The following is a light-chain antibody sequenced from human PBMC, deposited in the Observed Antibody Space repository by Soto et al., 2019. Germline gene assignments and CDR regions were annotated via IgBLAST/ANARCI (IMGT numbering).Light chain of an antibody. V-gene: IGLV1-51*01. CDR1: SSNIGSNY. J-gene: IGLJ3*02. CDR3: ATWDDSLSAWV. Sequence: QSVLTQPPSVSAAPGQKVTISCSGSSSNIGSNYVSWYQQLPGTAPKPLLYDNNKRPSGIPDRISGSKSGTSATLGITGLRTGDEADYYCATWDDSLSAWVFGGGTKHTVL. CDR2: DNN.